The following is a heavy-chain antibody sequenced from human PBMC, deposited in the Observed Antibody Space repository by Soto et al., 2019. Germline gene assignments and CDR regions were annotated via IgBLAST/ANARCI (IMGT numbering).Heavy chain of an antibody. CDR2: IIPIFAAT. CDR3: ARGGIVAVPAALSSYDDYTNYRFDS. D-gene: IGHD2-15*01. V-gene: IGHV1-69*01. J-gene: IGHJ4*02. CDR1: GGSFSDSA. Sequence: QVLLAQSGAEVRNPGSSMNISCKASGGSFSDSAFSWVRQAPGQGLEWMGGIIPIFAATKYAQRFQGSVTITADASTRTVYLALSSLTSADSAVYYCARGGIVAVPAALSSYDDYTNYRFDSWGQGTLVSVSS.